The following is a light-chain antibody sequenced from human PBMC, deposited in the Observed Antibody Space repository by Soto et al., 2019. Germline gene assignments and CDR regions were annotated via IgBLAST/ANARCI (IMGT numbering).Light chain of an antibody. CDR3: SSYATYNMI. CDR2: EVS. Sequence: QSALTQPASVSGSPGQSITISCTGTSSDVGGYNYVSWYQQYPGKAPKLMIYEVSNRPSGVSNRFSGSKSGNTASLTISGLQAEDEADYYCSSYATYNMILGGGTKLTVL. V-gene: IGLV2-14*01. J-gene: IGLJ2*01. CDR1: SSDVGGYNY.